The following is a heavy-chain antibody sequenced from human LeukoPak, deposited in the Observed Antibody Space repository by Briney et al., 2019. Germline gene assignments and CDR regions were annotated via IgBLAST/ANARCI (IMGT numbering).Heavy chain of an antibody. D-gene: IGHD3-22*01. CDR3: ARGYYDSSGYYYGERQFDY. V-gene: IGHV1-69*04. Sequence: SVKVSCTASGGTFSSYAISWVRQAPGQGLEWMGRIIPILGIANYAQKFQGRVTITADKSTSTAYMELSSLRSEDTAVYYCARGYYDSSGYYYGERQFDYWGQGTLVTVSS. J-gene: IGHJ4*02. CDR1: GGTFSSYA. CDR2: IIPILGIA.